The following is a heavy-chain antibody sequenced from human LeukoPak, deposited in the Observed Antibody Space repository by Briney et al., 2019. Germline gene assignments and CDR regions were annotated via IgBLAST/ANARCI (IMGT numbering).Heavy chain of an antibody. CDR3: ARMEGSMVRGVDP. V-gene: IGHV1-24*01. Sequence: ASVKVSCKVSGYTLTELSMHWVRQAPGKGLEWMGGFDPEDGETIYAQKFQGRVTMTRNTSISTAYMELSSLRSEDTAVYYCARMEGSMVRGVDPWGQGTLVTVSS. D-gene: IGHD3-10*01. CDR2: FDPEDGET. J-gene: IGHJ5*02. CDR1: GYTLTELS.